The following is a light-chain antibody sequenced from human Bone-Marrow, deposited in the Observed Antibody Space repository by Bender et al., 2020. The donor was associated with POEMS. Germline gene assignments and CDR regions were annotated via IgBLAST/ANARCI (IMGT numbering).Light chain of an antibody. CDR2: YDS. CDR3: LVWDTRIDQFV. Sequence: SYVLTQPPSVSVAPGETARITCRGNNVGSQTVHWYQQRPGQAHILVIYYDSDRPSGTPERFSGSNSDNTATLTISSVEAGDEADYFCLVWDTRIDQFVFGSGTQVTVL. CDR1: NVGSQT. V-gene: IGLV3-21*04. J-gene: IGLJ1*01.